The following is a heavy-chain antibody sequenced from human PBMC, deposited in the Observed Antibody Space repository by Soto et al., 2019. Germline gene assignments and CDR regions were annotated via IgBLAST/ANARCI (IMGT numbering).Heavy chain of an antibody. Sequence: QVQLVQSGAEVKKPGSSVKVSCKASGGTFSSYAISWVRQAPGHGLEWMGGIIPIFGTANYAQKIQGRIKLTADKSKNTAYMELSSLRSEDTTVYYCASPTREWLPPARDYYYGMDVWGQGTTVNVSS. CDR2: IIPIFGTA. D-gene: IGHD3-3*01. V-gene: IGHV1-69*06. J-gene: IGHJ6*02. CDR3: ASPTREWLPPARDYYYGMDV. CDR1: GGTFSSYA.